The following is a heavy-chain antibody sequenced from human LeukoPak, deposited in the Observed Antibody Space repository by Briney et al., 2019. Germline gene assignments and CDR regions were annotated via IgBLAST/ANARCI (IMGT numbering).Heavy chain of an antibody. CDR1: GGSISSISYY. CDR3: ARDLRDYYDSGGYYHGRFDY. CDR2: MYYSGTT. D-gene: IGHD3-22*01. V-gene: IGHV4-39*07. J-gene: IGHJ4*02. Sequence: SETLSLTCTVSGGSISSISYYWGWIRQPPGKGLEWIGSMYYSGTTYYNPSLKSRVTISVDTSKNQFSLKLSSVTAADSAVYFCARDLRDYYDSGGYYHGRFDYWGQGTLVTVSS.